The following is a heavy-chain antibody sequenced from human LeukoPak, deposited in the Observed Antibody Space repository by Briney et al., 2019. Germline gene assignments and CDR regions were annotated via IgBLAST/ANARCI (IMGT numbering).Heavy chain of an antibody. Sequence: SQTLSLTCSVSGGSIGSGTHYWSWIRQPAGKGLEWIGRIYATGSTNYNPSLKSRVTISVDTSKNQFSLKLSSVTAADTAVYYCARVGRHYGSGTYPTHFDYWGQGTLVTVSS. J-gene: IGHJ4*02. V-gene: IGHV4-61*02. CDR1: GGSIGSGTHY. D-gene: IGHD3-10*01. CDR3: ARVGRHYGSGTYPTHFDY. CDR2: IYATGST.